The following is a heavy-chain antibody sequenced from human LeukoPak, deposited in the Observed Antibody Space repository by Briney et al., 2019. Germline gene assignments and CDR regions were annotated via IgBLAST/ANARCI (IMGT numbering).Heavy chain of an antibody. D-gene: IGHD5-18*01. V-gene: IGHV1-24*01. CDR2: FDVIDSET. J-gene: IGHJ4*02. Sequence: GASVKVSCTVSGSSLSELSLSWVRQAPGKGLEWMGGFDVIDSETFYAQKFQGRVTMTEDSSTDTAYMELRSLTSDDTALYYCAAGRPYSLLDYWGQGTLVTVSS. CDR1: GSSLSELS. CDR3: AAGRPYSLLDY.